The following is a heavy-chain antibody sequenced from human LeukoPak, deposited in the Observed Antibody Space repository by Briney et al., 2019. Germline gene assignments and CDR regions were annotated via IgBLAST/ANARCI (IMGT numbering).Heavy chain of an antibody. CDR1: GFTFSSYA. CDR3: AKENGYMDV. J-gene: IGHJ6*03. V-gene: IGHV3-23*01. CDR2: ISSSGGTT. Sequence: PGGSLRLSCAASGFTFSSYAMSWVRQAPGKGLEWVSGISSSGGTTYYADSVKGPFTISRDNSKNTLYLQSNSLRAEDTAVYHCAKENGYMDVWGKGTIVTVSS.